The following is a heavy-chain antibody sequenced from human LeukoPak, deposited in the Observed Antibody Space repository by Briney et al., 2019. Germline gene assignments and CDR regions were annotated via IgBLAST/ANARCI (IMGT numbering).Heavy chain of an antibody. V-gene: IGHV4-59*01. CDR3: ARGRYGTISRGWFDP. CDR1: GGSISSYY. CDR2: IYHSGST. J-gene: IGHJ5*02. Sequence: SETLSLTCTVSGGSISSYYWSWVRQPPGKGLEWIGEIYHSGSTNYNPSLKSRVTISVDTSKKKISLKLSSVTAADTAVYYCARGRYGTISRGWFDPWGQGTLVTVSS. D-gene: IGHD1-14*01.